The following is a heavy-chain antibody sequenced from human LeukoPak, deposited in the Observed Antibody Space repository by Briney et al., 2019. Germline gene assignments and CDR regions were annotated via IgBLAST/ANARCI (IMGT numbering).Heavy chain of an antibody. CDR3: ARSRSIAARPRIKAGWFDP. CDR2: MNPNSGNT. V-gene: IGHV1-8*01. CDR1: GYAFTIYD. Sequence: VASVKLCCKSSGYAFTIYDINWVRQATGQGLEWMGWMNPNSGNTGYAQQFQGRVTMTRNTSISTAYMELSSLRSEDTAVYDCARSRSIAARPRIKAGWFDPWGQGTLVSVPS. J-gene: IGHJ5*02. D-gene: IGHD6-6*01.